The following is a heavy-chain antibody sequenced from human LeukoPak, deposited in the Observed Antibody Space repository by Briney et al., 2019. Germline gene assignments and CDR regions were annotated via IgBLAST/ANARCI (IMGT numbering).Heavy chain of an antibody. CDR1: GFTFNSYA. J-gene: IGHJ3*01. CDR3: AKCYYESSGYYFGAIDV. CDR2: ISGSGCST. Sequence: QPGGSLRLSCAASGFTFNSYAMSWVRQAPGKGLEGVSAISGSGCSTYYADSVKGRFTISRQNSKNTLYLQMNSLRAEDAAIYYRAKCYYESSGYYFGAIDVWGQGTMVTVSS. D-gene: IGHD3-22*01. V-gene: IGHV3-23*01.